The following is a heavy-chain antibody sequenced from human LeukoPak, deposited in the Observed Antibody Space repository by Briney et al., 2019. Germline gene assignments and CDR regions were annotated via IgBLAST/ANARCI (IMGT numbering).Heavy chain of an antibody. D-gene: IGHD4-23*01. CDR3: AREDGGNTGYYYYYMDV. V-gene: IGHV3-30*04. CDR1: GFTFSSYA. CDR2: ISCDGSNK. Sequence: GGSLRLSCAASGFTFSSYAMHWVRQAPGKGLEWVAVISCDGSNKYYADSVKGRFTISRDNSKNTLYLQMNSLRAEDTAVYYCAREDGGNTGYYYYYMDVWGKGTTVTVSS. J-gene: IGHJ6*03.